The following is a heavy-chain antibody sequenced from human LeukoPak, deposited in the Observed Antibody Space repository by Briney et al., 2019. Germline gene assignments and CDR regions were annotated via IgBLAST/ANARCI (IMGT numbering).Heavy chain of an antibody. CDR1: GFTVSNNY. CDR3: ARSWYSGDGAFDI. D-gene: IGHD6-13*01. J-gene: IGHJ3*02. Sequence: GGSLRLSCAASGFTVSNNYMSWVRQAPGKGLEWVPVIYSGGSTYYADSVKGRFTISRDDSKNTLYLQMNSLRAEDTAVYYCARSWYSGDGAFDIWGQGTMVTVSS. V-gene: IGHV3-53*01. CDR2: IYSGGST.